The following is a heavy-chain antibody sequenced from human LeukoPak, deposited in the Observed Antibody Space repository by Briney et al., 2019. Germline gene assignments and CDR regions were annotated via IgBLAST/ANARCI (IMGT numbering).Heavy chain of an antibody. D-gene: IGHD5-18*01. CDR3: ASGPIQLWIHNAMDV. CDR1: GFTFGDHA. J-gene: IGHJ6*02. Sequence: PGRSLRHSCTGSGFTFGDHAMSWVRQAPAKGLEWVGFIRSKAYRGTTEYAASVKGRFSISRDDSASIAYLQMNNLKTEDTAVYYCASGPIQLWIHNAMDVWGQGKTVTVSS. CDR2: IRSKAYRGTT. V-gene: IGHV3-49*04.